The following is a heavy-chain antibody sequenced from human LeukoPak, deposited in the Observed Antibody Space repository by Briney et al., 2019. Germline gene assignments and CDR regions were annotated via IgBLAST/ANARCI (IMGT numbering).Heavy chain of an antibody. J-gene: IGHJ4*02. CDR3: ARDKLAYGDYAFDY. D-gene: IGHD4-17*01. CDR2: VNPDTGDT. V-gene: IGHV1-2*02. CDR1: GYSFTGYY. Sequence: ASVKVSCKASGYSFTGYYIHWVRQAPGQGLEWMAWVNPDTGDTRYAQKFQGRVTMTRDTSISIAYLEVSSLRSDDTAVFFCARDKLAYGDYAFDYWGQGTLVTVSS.